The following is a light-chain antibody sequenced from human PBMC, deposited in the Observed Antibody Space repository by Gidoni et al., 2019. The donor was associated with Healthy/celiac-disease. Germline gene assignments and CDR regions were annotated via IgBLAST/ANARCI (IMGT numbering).Light chain of an antibody. CDR1: QSVLYSSNNKNY. V-gene: IGKV4-1*01. Sequence: RATINCKSSQSVLYSSNNKNYLAWYQQKPGQPPKLLIYWASTRESGVPDRFSGSGSGTDFTLTISSLQAEDVAVYYCQQYYSTPPYTFXXXTKLEIK. CDR3: QQYYSTPPYT. J-gene: IGKJ2*01. CDR2: WAS.